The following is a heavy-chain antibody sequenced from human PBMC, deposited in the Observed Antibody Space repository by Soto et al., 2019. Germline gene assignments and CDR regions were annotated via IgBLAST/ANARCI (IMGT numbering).Heavy chain of an antibody. D-gene: IGHD3-22*01. CDR1: GGSISSYY. CDR3: ARDWGGGNYYDRYFDL. J-gene: IGHJ2*01. Sequence: PSETLSLTCTVSGGSISSYYWSWIRQPAGKGLEWIGRIYTSGSTNYNPSLKRRVTMSVDTSKSQFSLKLSSVTAAATAVYYCARDWGGGNYYDRYFDLWRRGPLVTVSS. V-gene: IGHV4-4*07. CDR2: IYTSGST.